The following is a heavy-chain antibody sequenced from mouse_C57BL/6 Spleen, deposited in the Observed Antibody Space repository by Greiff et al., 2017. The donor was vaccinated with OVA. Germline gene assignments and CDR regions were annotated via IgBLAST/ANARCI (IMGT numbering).Heavy chain of an antibody. CDR2: INPNNGGT. Sequence: EVQLVESGPELVKPGASVKMSCKASGYTFTDYNMHWVKQSHGKSLEWIGYINPNNGGTSYNQKFKGKATLTVNKSSSTAYMELRSLTSEDSAVYYCARSLRVYFDDWGQGTTLTVSS. CDR3: ARSLRVYFDD. V-gene: IGHV1-22*01. J-gene: IGHJ2*01. D-gene: IGHD1-1*01. CDR1: GYTFTDYN.